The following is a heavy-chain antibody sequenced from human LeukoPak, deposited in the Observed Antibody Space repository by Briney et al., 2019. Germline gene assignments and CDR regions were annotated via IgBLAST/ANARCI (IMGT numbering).Heavy chain of an antibody. D-gene: IGHD3-10*01. Sequence: SETLSLTCTVSGGSISSYYWGWIRQPPGKGLEWIGYIYYSGSTNYNPSLKSRVTISVDTSKDQFSLKLSSVTAADTAVYYCARLLWFGELLNWFDPWGQGTLVTVSS. CDR2: IYYSGST. CDR1: GGSISSYY. J-gene: IGHJ5*02. CDR3: ARLLWFGELLNWFDP. V-gene: IGHV4-59*01.